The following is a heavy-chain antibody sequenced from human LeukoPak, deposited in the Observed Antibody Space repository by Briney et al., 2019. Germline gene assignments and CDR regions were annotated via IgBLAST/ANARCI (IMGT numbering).Heavy chain of an antibody. J-gene: IGHJ3*02. V-gene: IGHV3-30*02. Sequence: PGGSLRLSCAASGFTFSSYGMHWVRQAPGKGLEWVAFIRYDGSNKYYADSVKGRFTISRDNSKNTLYLQMNSLRAEDTAVYYCAGLWDYSNYVASRGVDAFDIWGQGTMVTVSS. CDR2: IRYDGSNK. CDR1: GFTFSSYG. D-gene: IGHD4-11*01. CDR3: AGLWDYSNYVASRGVDAFDI.